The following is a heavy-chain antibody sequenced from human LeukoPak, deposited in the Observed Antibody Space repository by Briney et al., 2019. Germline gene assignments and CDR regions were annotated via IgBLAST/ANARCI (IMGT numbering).Heavy chain of an antibody. Sequence: PGGSLRLSCAASEFTFSSYGMHWVRQAPGKGLEWVAVISYDGSNKYYADSVKGRFTISRDNSKNTLYLQMNSLRAEDTAVYYCATGGYSGSYYFDYWGQGTLVTVSS. CDR1: EFTFSSYG. CDR3: ATGGYSGSYYFDY. V-gene: IGHV3-30*03. CDR2: ISYDGSNK. D-gene: IGHD1-26*01. J-gene: IGHJ4*02.